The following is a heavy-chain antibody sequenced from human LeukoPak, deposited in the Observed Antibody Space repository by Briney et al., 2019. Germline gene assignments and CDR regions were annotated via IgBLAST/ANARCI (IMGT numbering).Heavy chain of an antibody. CDR3: AKAGYSSSWYYFDY. CDR1: GFTFSSYG. J-gene: IGHJ4*02. Sequence: GRSLRLSCAASGFTFSSYGMHWVRQAPGKGLEWVAVISYDGSNKYYADSAKGRFTISRDNSKNTLYLQMNSLGAEDTAVYYCAKAGYSSSWYYFDYWGQGTLVTVSS. CDR2: ISYDGSNK. V-gene: IGHV3-30*18. D-gene: IGHD6-13*01.